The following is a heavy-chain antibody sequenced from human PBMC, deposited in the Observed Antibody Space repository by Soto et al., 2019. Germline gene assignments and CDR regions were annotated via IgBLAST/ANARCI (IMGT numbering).Heavy chain of an antibody. Sequence: QVQLQESGPGLVKPSQTLSLTCTVSGGSISSGAYYWSWIRQPPGKGLEWIGYIYYSGSTYYNPSLMSRLTISVDTSKNQFSLKLSSVTAADTAVYYCARGPHCGGDCYYFDYWGQGTLVTVSS. V-gene: IGHV4-30-4*01. CDR1: GGSISSGAYY. CDR3: ARGPHCGGDCYYFDY. D-gene: IGHD2-21*02. J-gene: IGHJ4*02. CDR2: IYYSGST.